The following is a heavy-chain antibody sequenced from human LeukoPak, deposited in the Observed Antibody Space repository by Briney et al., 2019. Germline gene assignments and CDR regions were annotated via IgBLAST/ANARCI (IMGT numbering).Heavy chain of an antibody. CDR3: ARRGDQITVTPDAYYYYYYMDV. V-gene: IGHV1-69*05. D-gene: IGHD4-17*01. Sequence: SVKVSCKASGGTFSSYAISWVRQAPGQGLEWMGGIIPIFGTANYAQKFQGRVTITTDESTSTAYMELSSLRSEDTAVYYCARRGDQITVTPDAYYYYYYMDVWGKGTTVTVSS. CDR1: GGTFSSYA. J-gene: IGHJ6*03. CDR2: IIPIFGTA.